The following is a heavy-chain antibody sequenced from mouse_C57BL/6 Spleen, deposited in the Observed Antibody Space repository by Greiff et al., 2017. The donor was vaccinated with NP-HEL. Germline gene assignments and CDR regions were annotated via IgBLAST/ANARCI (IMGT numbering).Heavy chain of an antibody. Sequence: QVQLQQSGAELVRPGASVKLSCKASGYTFTDYYINWVKQRPGQGLEWIARIYPGSGNTYYNEKFKGKATLTAEKSSSTAYMQLSSLTSEDSAVYFCARRSSYYYAMDYWGQGTSVTVSS. D-gene: IGHD1-2*01. CDR1: GYTFTDYY. J-gene: IGHJ4*01. CDR3: ARRSSYYYAMDY. V-gene: IGHV1-76*01. CDR2: IYPGSGNT.